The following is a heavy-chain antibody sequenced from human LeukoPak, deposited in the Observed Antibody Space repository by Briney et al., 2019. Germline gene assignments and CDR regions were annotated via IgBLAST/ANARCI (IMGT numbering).Heavy chain of an antibody. CDR3: AKDTSIGKYCTNGVCSPFDY. CDR1: GFTFSSYA. D-gene: IGHD2-8*01. Sequence: GGSRRLSCAGSGFTFSSYAMSWVRQAPGQGLEWVSVISDSGDYTSYADSVRGRFTISRDNSRNTLYLQMISLRPEDTAVYYCAKDTSIGKYCTNGVCSPFDYWGQGTLVTVSS. CDR2: ISDSGDYT. J-gene: IGHJ4*02. V-gene: IGHV3-23*01.